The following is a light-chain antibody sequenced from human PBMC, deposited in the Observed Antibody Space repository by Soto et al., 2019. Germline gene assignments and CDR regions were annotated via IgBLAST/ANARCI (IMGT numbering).Light chain of an antibody. CDR1: QGVSVY. Sequence: IQMIQSPSTLSASVGDTVTITCRASQGVSVYLAWYQHKPGKAPKVLIHRTSTLESGVPSRFSGSGSGTEFTLTISDLEPDGFATYCCQQYSGTFLTFGGGTKV. CDR2: RTS. J-gene: IGKJ4*01. CDR3: QQYSGTFLT. V-gene: IGKV1-5*03.